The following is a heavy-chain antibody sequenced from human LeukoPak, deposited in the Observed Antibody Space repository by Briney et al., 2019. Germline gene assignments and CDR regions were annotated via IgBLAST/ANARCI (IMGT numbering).Heavy chain of an antibody. CDR1: GGTFSSYA. CDR3: ARVVAGTTGPFDY. CDR2: IIPIFGTA. J-gene: IGHJ4*02. V-gene: IGHV1-69*06. D-gene: IGHD6-19*01. Sequence: ASVKVSCKASGGTFSSYAISWVRQAPGQGLEWMGGIIPIFGTANYARKFQGRVTITADKSTSTAYMGLSSLRSEDTAVYYCARVVAGTTGPFDYWGQGTLVTVSS.